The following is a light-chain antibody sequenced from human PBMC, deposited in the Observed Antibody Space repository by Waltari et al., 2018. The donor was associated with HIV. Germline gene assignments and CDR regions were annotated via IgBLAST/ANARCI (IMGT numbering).Light chain of an antibody. CDR3: QAWDRSVV. CDR2: QDS. V-gene: IGLV3-1*01. J-gene: IGLJ2*01. Sequence: SYELTQPPSVSVSPGQTASITCSGDQLGDKFVCWYQQRPGQPPVIVMYQDSKRPSGIPERFSGSNSGNTATLTITGTQSMDEADYYCQAWDRSVVFGGGTKLTVL. CDR1: QLGDKF.